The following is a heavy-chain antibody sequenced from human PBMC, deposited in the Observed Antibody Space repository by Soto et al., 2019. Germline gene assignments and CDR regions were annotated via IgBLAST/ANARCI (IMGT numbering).Heavy chain of an antibody. D-gene: IGHD3-10*01. J-gene: IGHJ4*02. CDR2: INPGAGTT. Sequence: ASVKVSCKASGYTFTSYYVHWVRQAPGQGLEWMGIINPGAGTTNYAQKLQGRVTMTRDTSTSTVYMELSSLRSEDTALYYCARGQSSGSYFFVLWGQGNLVTVSS. CDR1: GYTFTSYY. V-gene: IGHV1-46*03. CDR3: ARGQSSGSYFFVL.